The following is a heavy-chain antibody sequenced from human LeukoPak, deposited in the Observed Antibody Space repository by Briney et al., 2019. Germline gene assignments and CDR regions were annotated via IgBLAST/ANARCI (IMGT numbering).Heavy chain of an antibody. CDR3: AKDMGGYPDY. V-gene: IGHV3-23*01. CDR2: ISGSGGTT. D-gene: IGHD5-12*01. Sequence: QPGGSLRLSCAASGFTFSSYAMNWVRQAPGKGLEWVSVISGSGGTTYYADSVKGRFTISRDNSKNTLYLQMNSLRAEDTAVYYCAKDMGGYPDYWGQGTLVTVSS. CDR1: GFTFSSYA. J-gene: IGHJ4*02.